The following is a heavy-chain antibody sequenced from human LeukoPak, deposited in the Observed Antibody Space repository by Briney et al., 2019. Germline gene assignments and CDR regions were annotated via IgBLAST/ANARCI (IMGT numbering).Heavy chain of an antibody. CDR3: ARLGGGHSSSWYDAFDI. CDR1: GFTFSSYA. CDR2: ISSSGGST. Sequence: PGGSLRLSCAASGFTFSSYAMSWVRQAPGKGLEWVSAISSSGGSTYYADSVKGRFTISRDNSKNTLYLQMNSLRGEDTAVYYCARLGGGHSSSWYDAFDIWGQGTMVTVSS. V-gene: IGHV3-23*01. D-gene: IGHD6-13*01. J-gene: IGHJ3*02.